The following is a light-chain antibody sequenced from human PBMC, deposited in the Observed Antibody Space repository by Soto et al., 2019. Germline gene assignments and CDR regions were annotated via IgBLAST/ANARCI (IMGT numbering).Light chain of an antibody. V-gene: IGKV3-15*01. CDR2: GAS. Sequence: EIGMTQSPATLSVSPGERATLSCRASQSVSSDLAWYQQKPGQAPRLLIYGASTRATGIPARFSGSGSGTEFTLTISSLQSEDFADYYCQHYNKWPWTLGQGTKVEIK. CDR1: QSVSSD. CDR3: QHYNKWPWT. J-gene: IGKJ1*01.